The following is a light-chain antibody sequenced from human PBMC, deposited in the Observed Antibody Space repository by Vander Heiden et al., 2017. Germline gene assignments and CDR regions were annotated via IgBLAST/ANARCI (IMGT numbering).Light chain of an antibody. CDR3: QQSITTPLT. CDR1: QYISNY. V-gene: IGKV1-39*01. J-gene: IGKJ4*02. Sequence: DIHLTQSPSSLSASVGDRVTITCRASQYISNYLKWYQQKPGKAPKLLIYAASNLQSGVPSRFSGSGSGTDFTLTISSLQPEDFATYYCQQSITTPLTFGGGTKVEIK. CDR2: AAS.